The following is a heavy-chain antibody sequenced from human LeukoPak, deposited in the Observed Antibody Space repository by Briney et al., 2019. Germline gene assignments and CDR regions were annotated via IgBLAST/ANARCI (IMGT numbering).Heavy chain of an antibody. D-gene: IGHD3-3*01. CDR1: GGSISSGDYY. CDR3: ARQDYDFWSGYYYFDY. J-gene: IGHJ4*02. CDR2: IYYSGST. V-gene: IGHV4-30-4*01. Sequence: PSETLSLTCTVSGGSISSGDYYWSWIRQPPGKGLEWIGYIYYSGSTYYNPSLKSRVTISVDTSKNQFSLKLSSVTAADTAVYYCARQDYDFWSGYYYFDYWGQGTLVTVSS.